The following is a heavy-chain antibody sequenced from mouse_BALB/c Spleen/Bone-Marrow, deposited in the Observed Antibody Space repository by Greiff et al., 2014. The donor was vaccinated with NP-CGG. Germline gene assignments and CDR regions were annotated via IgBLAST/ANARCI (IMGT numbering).Heavy chain of an antibody. Sequence: VQLKESGPSLVKTFPTLSLTCFVTGDSITSGYWNWVRKFPGDKLEYMGYISYSGSTYYNPSLKSRISITRDTSKNQYYLQLNSVTTEDTATYYCATYDGYCFDYWGQGTTLTVSS. CDR1: GDSITSGY. D-gene: IGHD2-3*01. CDR3: ATYDGYCFDY. V-gene: IGHV3-8*02. J-gene: IGHJ2*01. CDR2: ISYSGST.